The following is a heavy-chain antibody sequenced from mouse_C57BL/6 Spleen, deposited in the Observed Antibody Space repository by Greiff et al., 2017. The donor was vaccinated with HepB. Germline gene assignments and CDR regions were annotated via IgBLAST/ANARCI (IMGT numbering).Heavy chain of an antibody. CDR3: ARGYPYYCDY. Sequence: QVQLQQPGAELVKPGASVKLSCKASGYTFTSYWMQWVKQRPGQGLEWIGAIDPSDSYTNYNQKFKGKATLTVDTSSSTAYMQLSSLTSEDSAVYYCARGYPYYCDYWGQGTTLTVSS. J-gene: IGHJ2*01. V-gene: IGHV1-50*01. CDR2: IDPSDSYT. CDR1: GYTFTSYW. D-gene: IGHD2-2*01.